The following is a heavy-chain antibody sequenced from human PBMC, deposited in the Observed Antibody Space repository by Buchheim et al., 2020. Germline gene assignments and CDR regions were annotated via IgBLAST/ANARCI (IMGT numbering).Heavy chain of an antibody. CDR1: GFIFSNNW. CDR2: IKKDESEK. D-gene: IGHD3-3*01. J-gene: IGHJ4*02. Sequence: EVHLVESGGGLVQPGGSLRLSCEASGFIFSNNWMTWVRQAPGKGPEWVANIKKDESEKYYVDSVKVRFTIFRDNAKKSVFLQMNNVRADDTAVHYCATHDFWSGYFPRTLDFWGQGTL. CDR3: ATHDFWSGYFPRTLDF. V-gene: IGHV3-7*01.